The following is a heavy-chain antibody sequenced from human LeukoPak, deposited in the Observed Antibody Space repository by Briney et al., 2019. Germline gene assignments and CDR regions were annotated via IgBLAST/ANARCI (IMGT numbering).Heavy chain of an antibody. CDR3: AKRVQGNTGPFHC. J-gene: IGHJ4*02. V-gene: IGHV3-69-1*02. D-gene: IGHD3-10*01. Sequence: GGSLRLSCTASGFVFSRHNMNWVRQAPGKGLEWVPHINENIYHADSVKGRFTISRDNAKNSLNLQMSNLRDEDTVVYYCAKRVQGNTGPFHCWGQGTLASVSS. CDR1: GFVFSRHN. CDR2: INENI.